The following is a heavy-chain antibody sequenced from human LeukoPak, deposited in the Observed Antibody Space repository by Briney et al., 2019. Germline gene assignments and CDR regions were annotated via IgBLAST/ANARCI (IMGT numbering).Heavy chain of an antibody. CDR1: GFTFSSYA. CDR3: ARDLGSSGYEGFDY. D-gene: IGHD3-22*01. J-gene: IGHJ4*02. Sequence: PGGSLRLSCAASGFTFSSYAMHRVRQAPGKGLEWVAVISYDGTNKYYADSVKGRFTISRDNSKNTVYLQMNSLRAEDTAVYYCARDLGSSGYEGFDYWGQGTLVTVSS. CDR2: ISYDGTNK. V-gene: IGHV3-30*04.